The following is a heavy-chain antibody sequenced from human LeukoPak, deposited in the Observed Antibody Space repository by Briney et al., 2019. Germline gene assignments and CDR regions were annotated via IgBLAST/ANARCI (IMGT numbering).Heavy chain of an antibody. J-gene: IGHJ4*02. CDR1: GGSISSSSYY. D-gene: IGHD1-26*01. CDR2: IYYSGST. CDR3: ATTTIRLGY. V-gene: IGHV4-39*07. Sequence: SETLSLTCTVSGGSISSSSYYWGWIRQPPGKGLEWIGSIYYSGSTYYNPSLKSRVTISVDTSNNQFSLKLSSVTAADTAVYYCATTTIRLGYWGQGTLVTVSS.